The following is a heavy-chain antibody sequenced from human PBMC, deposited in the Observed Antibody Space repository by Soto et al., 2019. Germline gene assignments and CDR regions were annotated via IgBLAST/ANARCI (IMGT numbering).Heavy chain of an antibody. J-gene: IGHJ4*02. D-gene: IGHD4-17*01. Sequence: SETLSLTCTVSGASISSYYWSWIRQPPGKGLELIGFIYYSGGTNYNPSLKSRVTISVDTSKSQFSLKLSSVTAADTAVYYCARQSARGDFLIDYWGQGALVTVSS. CDR1: GASISSYY. V-gene: IGHV4-59*08. CDR3: ARQSARGDFLIDY. CDR2: IYYSGGT.